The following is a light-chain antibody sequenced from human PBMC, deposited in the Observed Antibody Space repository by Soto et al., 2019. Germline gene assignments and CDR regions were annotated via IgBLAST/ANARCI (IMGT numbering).Light chain of an antibody. Sequence: DIQMTQSPSSLSASVGDRVTITCQASQHINNYLNWYQQKPGKAPKLLIYDASNLETGVPSRFSGSGSGTDFTFTIYNLHPEDIATYYCQQYGGPLYTFGQGTKLEI. CDR2: DAS. CDR1: QHINNY. V-gene: IGKV1-33*01. CDR3: QQYGGPLYT. J-gene: IGKJ2*01.